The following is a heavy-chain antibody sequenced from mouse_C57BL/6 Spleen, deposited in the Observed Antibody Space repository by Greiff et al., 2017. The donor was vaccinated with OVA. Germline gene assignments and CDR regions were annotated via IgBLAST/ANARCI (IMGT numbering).Heavy chain of an antibody. CDR3: AREGPYYYGRGFAY. CDR2: IDPSDSET. D-gene: IGHD1-1*01. J-gene: IGHJ3*01. CDR1: GYTFTSYW. Sequence: QVQLQQPGAELVRPGSSVKLSCKASGYTFTSYWMHWVKQRPIQGLEWIGNIDPSDSETHYNQKFKDKATLTVDKSSSKAYMQLSSLTSEDSAVYYCAREGPYYYGRGFAYWGQGTLVTVSA. V-gene: IGHV1-52*01.